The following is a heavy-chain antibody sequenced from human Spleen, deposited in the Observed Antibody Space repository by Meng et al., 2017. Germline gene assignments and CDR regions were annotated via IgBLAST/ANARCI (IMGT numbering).Heavy chain of an antibody. Sequence: GESLKISCAASGFTFSNAWMTWVRQAPGKGLEWVANIHKDGSDTYYVDSVRGRFTISRDNPKNSLYLQMNSLRAEDTALYYCAAYYYDTSGIDYWGQGTLVTVSS. CDR2: IHKDGSDT. J-gene: IGHJ4*02. D-gene: IGHD3-22*01. CDR3: AAYYYDTSGIDY. CDR1: GFTFSNAW. V-gene: IGHV3-7*01.